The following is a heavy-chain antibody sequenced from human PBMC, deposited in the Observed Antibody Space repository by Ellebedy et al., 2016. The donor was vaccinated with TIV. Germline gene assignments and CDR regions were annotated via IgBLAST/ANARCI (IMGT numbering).Heavy chain of an antibody. CDR2: ISGSGERT. V-gene: IGHV3-23*01. D-gene: IGHD5-18*01. CDR1: GFTFRGYG. CDR3: AKSNSYGHDY. J-gene: IGHJ4*02. Sequence: PGGSLRLSCAASGFTFRGYGMAWVRQAPGKGLEWVSAISGSGERTDYADSVNGRFIISRDFSSNTVHLKMNSLRVEDTAVYYCAKSNSYGHDYWGQGTLVTVSS.